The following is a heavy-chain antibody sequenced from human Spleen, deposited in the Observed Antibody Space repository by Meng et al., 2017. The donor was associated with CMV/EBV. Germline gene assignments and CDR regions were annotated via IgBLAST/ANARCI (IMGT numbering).Heavy chain of an antibody. V-gene: IGHV4-34*01. J-gene: IGHJ5*02. CDR2: INHSGST. Sequence: FSGYYWSRIRQPPGKGLEWIGEINHSGSTNYNPSLKSRVTISVDTSKNQFSLKLSSVTAADTAVYYCARVSIKPPYCSSTSCYNPFDPWGQGTLVTVSS. CDR3: ARVSIKPPYCSSTSCYNPFDP. CDR1: FSGYY. D-gene: IGHD2-2*02.